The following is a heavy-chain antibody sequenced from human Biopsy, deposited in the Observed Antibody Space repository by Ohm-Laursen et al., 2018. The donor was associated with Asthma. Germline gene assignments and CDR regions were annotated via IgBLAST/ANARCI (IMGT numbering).Heavy chain of an antibody. CDR1: GFTFDDYA. J-gene: IGHJ3*01. Sequence: SLRLSCSASGFTFDDYAMSWVRQAPGKGLEWVSGINWNGGSTGYADSVKGRFTISRDNAKNSLYLQMNSLGAEDTALYHCARDRAATGLNDAFDAWGQGTMVTVSS. D-gene: IGHD1-14*01. CDR3: ARDRAATGLNDAFDA. CDR2: INWNGGST. V-gene: IGHV3-20*01.